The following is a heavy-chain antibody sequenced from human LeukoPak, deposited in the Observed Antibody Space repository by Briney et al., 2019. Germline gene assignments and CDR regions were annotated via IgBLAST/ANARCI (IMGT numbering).Heavy chain of an antibody. CDR1: GFSLSTSGVG. V-gene: IGHV2-5*01. D-gene: IGHD3-3*01. J-gene: IGHJ4*02. CDR2: IYWNDDK. CDR3: AHTEGYYDFWSGYSYYFDY. Sequence: ESGPTLVNPTQTLTLTCTFSGFSLSTSGVGVGWIRQPPGKALEWLALIYWNDDKRYSPSLKSRLTITKDTSKNQVVLTMTNMDPVDTATYYCAHTEGYYDFWSGYSYYFDYWGQGTLVTVSS.